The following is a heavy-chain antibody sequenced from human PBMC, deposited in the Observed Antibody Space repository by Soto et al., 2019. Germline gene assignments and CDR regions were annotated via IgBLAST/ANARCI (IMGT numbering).Heavy chain of an antibody. CDR2: IYYSGST. V-gene: IGHV4-30-4*01. D-gene: IGHD4-17*01. J-gene: IGHJ4*02. Sequence: SETLSLTCTVSGGSISSGDYYWSWIRQPPGKGLEWIGYIYYSGSTYYNPSLKSRVTISVDTSKNQFSLKLSSVTAADTAVYYCARGVTTVTMSGFDYWGQGTLVTVSS. CDR1: GGSISSGDYY. CDR3: ARGVTTVTMSGFDY.